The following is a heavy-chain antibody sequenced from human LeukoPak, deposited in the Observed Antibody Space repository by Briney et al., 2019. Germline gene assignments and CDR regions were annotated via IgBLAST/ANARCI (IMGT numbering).Heavy chain of an antibody. V-gene: IGHV3-21*01. Sequence: GGSLRLSCAASGFTFSSYSMNWVRQAPGKGLEWVSSISSSGNYIYYADSVKGRFTVSRDNAKNSVFLQMNSLRAEDTAVYYCTRDESRSISCYAQWGQGTLVVVSS. D-gene: IGHD2-2*01. CDR3: TRDESRSISCYAQ. CDR2: ISSSGNYI. J-gene: IGHJ4*02. CDR1: GFTFSSYS.